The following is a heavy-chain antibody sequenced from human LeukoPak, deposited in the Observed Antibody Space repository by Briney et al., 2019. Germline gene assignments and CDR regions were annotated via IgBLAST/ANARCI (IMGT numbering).Heavy chain of an antibody. V-gene: IGHV3-11*01. D-gene: IGHD3-10*01. CDR2: TSSSGSTI. J-gene: IGHJ5*02. Sequence: GGSLRLSCAASGFTFSDYYMSWIRQAPGKGLEWVSYTSSSGSTIYYADSVKGRFTISRDNAKNSLYLQMNSLRAEDTAVYYCARDPRGAIDVRGVIWFDPWGQGTLVTVSS. CDR1: GFTFSDYY. CDR3: ARDPRGAIDVRGVIWFDP.